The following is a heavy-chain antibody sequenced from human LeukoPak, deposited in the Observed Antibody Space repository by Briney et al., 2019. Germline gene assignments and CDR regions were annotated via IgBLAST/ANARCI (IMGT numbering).Heavy chain of an antibody. CDR2: IYYSGST. CDR3: ARVSVGIAAAGLGYDY. J-gene: IGHJ4*02. CDR1: GGSISSYY. D-gene: IGHD6-13*01. Sequence: SETLSLTCTVSGGSISSYYWSWIRQPPGKGLEWIGYIYYSGSTNYNPSLKSRVTISVDTSKNQFSLKLCSVTAADTAVYYCARVSVGIAAAGLGYDYWGQGTLVTVSS. V-gene: IGHV4-59*01.